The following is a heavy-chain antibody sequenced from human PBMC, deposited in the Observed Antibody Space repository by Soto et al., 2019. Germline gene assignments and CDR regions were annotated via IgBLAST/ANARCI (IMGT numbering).Heavy chain of an antibody. J-gene: IGHJ6*02. Sequence: PSQTLSLTCAISGDSVSSNSAAWNWIRQSPSRGLEWLGRTYYRSKWYNDYAVSVKSRITINPDTSKNQFSLQLNSVTPEDTAVYYCARARESYYDYVWGSFHYYYYYGMDVWGQGTTVTVSS. D-gene: IGHD3-16*01. CDR3: ARARESYYDYVWGSFHYYYYYGMDV. CDR1: GDSVSSNSAA. V-gene: IGHV6-1*01. CDR2: TYYRSKWYN.